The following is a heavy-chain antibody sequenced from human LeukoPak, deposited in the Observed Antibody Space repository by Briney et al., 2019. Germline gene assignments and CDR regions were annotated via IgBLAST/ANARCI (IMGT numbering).Heavy chain of an antibody. J-gene: IGHJ4*02. CDR2: ISSSGSTI. V-gene: IGHV3-48*01. D-gene: IGHD1-26*01. CDR1: GFTFRSYS. CDR3: ARGNIVGASLFDY. Sequence: GGSLRLSWAASGFTFRSYSMNWVRQAPGKGLEWVSYISSSGSTIYYADSVKGRFTISRDNAKNSLYLQMNSLRADDTAVYYCARGNIVGASLFDYWGQGNLVTVSS.